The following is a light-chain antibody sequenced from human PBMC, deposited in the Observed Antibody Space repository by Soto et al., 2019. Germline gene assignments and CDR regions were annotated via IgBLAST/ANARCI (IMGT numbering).Light chain of an antibody. CDR2: DVS. V-gene: IGLV2-14*01. CDR3: SSYTTSNTRQIV. Sequence: QSVLTQPASVSGSPGQSITISCTGTSSDVGGYNYVSWYQQHPGKAPKFMTYDVSNRPSGVSNRFSGSKSGNTASLTISGLQAEEEADYYCSSYTTSNTRQIVFGTGTKVTVL. CDR1: SSDVGGYNY. J-gene: IGLJ1*01.